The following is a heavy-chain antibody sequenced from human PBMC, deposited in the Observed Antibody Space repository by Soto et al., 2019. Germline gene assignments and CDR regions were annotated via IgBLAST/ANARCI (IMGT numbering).Heavy chain of an antibody. CDR2: VSESGTIT. CDR3: AKGGRRRGSYPPLDF. CDR1: GFTLSSYA. D-gene: IGHD1-26*01. Sequence: EVQLLESGGGLVQPGGSLRLSCAASGFTLSSYAVSWVRQAPGKGLVWVSTVSESGTITYYADSVRGRFTMSRDNSKNTLDLQMNSLRAEDTAIYYCAKGGRRRGSYPPLDFWGQGTLVTVSS. V-gene: IGHV3-23*01. J-gene: IGHJ4*02.